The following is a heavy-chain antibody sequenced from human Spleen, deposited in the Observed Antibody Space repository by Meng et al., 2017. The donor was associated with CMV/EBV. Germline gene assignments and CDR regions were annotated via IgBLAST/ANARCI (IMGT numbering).Heavy chain of an antibody. CDR3: AKVGNYGSGSYYNVGGMDV. D-gene: IGHD3-10*01. CDR1: GFTFSSYG. CDR2: IRYDGSNK. Sequence: GESLKISCAASGFTFSSYGMHWVRQAPGKGLEWVAFIRYDGSNKYYADSVKGRFTISRDNSKNTLYLQMNSLRAEDTAVYYCAKVGNYGSGSYYNVGGMDVWGQGTTVTVSS. V-gene: IGHV3-30*02. J-gene: IGHJ6*02.